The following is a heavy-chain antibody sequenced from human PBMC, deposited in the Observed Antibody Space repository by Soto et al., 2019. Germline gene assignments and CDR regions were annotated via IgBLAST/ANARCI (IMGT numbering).Heavy chain of an antibody. Sequence: SVKVSCKASGDTDTNYVISWVRQAPGQGLEWMGGIFPKFGTTYSAQKLQDRLTTTADESTSTVYMQLSSLRLDDTAVYYCEAEMTFGKLSVVWGQGTTVTVSS. CDR1: GDTDTNYV. D-gene: IGHD3-16*02. CDR2: IFPKFGTT. V-gene: IGHV1-69*13. J-gene: IGHJ6*02. CDR3: EAEMTFGKLSVV.